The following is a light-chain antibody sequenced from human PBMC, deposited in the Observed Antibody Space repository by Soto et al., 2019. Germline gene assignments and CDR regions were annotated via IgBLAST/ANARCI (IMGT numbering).Light chain of an antibody. CDR3: CSSAGRYTFTG. Sequence: QSALTQPRSVSGSPGQSVTISCTGTSSDVGGYNYVSWYQQHPGKAPQLMIYDVSKRPSGVPDRFSGSHSGNTASLTISGPQGEDEACYSCCSSAGRYTFTGFGGGTKLTVL. J-gene: IGLJ2*01. CDR2: DVS. CDR1: SSDVGGYNY. V-gene: IGLV2-11*01.